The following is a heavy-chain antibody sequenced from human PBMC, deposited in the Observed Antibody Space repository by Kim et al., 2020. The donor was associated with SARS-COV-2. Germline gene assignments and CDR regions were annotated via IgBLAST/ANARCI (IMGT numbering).Heavy chain of an antibody. CDR1: GGSFSGYY. J-gene: IGHJ5*02. D-gene: IGHD4-17*01. CDR3: ARGSAAVTTIGGWFDP. CDR2: INHSGST. V-gene: IGHV4-34*01. Sequence: SETLSLTCAVYGGSFSGYYWSWIRQPPGKGLEWIGEINHSGSTNYNPSLKSRVTISVDTSKNQFSLKLSSVTAADTAVYYCARGSAAVTTIGGWFDPWGQGTLVTVSS.